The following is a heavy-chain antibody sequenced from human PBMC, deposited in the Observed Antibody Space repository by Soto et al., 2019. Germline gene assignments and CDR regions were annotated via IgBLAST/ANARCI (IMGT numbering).Heavy chain of an antibody. V-gene: IGHV6-1*01. J-gene: IGHJ6*03. D-gene: IGHD3-10*01. CDR1: GDSVSSNSAA. CDR3: ATDGPVDGIGSRGYYYYMDV. CDR2: TYYRSKWYN. Sequence: PSQTLSLTCAISGDSVSSNSAAWNWIRQSPSRGLEWLGRTYYRSKWYNDYAVSVKSRITINPDTSKNQFSLQLNSVTPEDTAVYYCATDGPVDGIGSRGYYYYMDVWGKGTTVTVSS.